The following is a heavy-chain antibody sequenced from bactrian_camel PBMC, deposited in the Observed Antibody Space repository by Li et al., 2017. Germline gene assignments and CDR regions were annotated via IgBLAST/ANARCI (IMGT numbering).Heavy chain of an antibody. Sequence: HVQLVESGGGSVQAGGALRLSCAHPGYTCGSYCMGWFRQAPGKEREGVAAIHTGAGTTYYADSVKGRFSLSRDNAKNTVYLQMNRLKPEDTAMYYCAADNPDECSWTRGGGFPDEWNYEGQGTQVTVS. J-gene: IGHJ4*01. CDR2: IHTGAGTT. CDR1: GYTCGSYC. D-gene: IGHD6*01. V-gene: IGHV3S1*01. CDR3: AADNPDECSWTRGGGFPDEWNY.